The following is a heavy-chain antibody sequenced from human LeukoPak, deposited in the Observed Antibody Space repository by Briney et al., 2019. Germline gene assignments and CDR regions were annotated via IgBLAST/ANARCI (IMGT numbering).Heavy chain of an antibody. D-gene: IGHD2-8*01. CDR3: ARAGSTYCTNGVRYGNWFDP. J-gene: IGHJ5*02. CDR2: INPSGGST. Sequence: ASVKVSCKASGYTFTSYYMHWVRQAPGQGLEWMGIINPSGGSTSYAQKFQGRVTMTRDTSTSAVYMEPSSLRSEDTAVYYCARAGSTYCTNGVRYGNWFDPWGQGTLVTVSS. CDR1: GYTFTSYY. V-gene: IGHV1-46*01.